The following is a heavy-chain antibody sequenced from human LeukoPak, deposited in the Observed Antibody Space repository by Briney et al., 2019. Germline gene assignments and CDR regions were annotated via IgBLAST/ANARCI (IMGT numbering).Heavy chain of an antibody. J-gene: IGHJ4*02. Sequence: GVSLRLSCAASGFTFSSYAMHWVRQAPGKGLEWVAVISYDGSNKYYADSVKGRFTISRDNSKNTLYLQMNSLRAEDTAVYYCASGAYSYYDILTDYWGQGTLVTVSS. CDR1: GFTFSSYA. D-gene: IGHD3-9*01. V-gene: IGHV3-30-3*01. CDR2: ISYDGSNK. CDR3: ASGAYSYYDILTDY.